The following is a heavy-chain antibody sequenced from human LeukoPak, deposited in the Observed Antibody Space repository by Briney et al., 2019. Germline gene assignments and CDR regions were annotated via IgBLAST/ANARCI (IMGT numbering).Heavy chain of an antibody. V-gene: IGHV4-59*01. Sequence: NPSETLSLTCTVSGDSISSYYWSWIRQPPGKGLEWIRYIYYSGSTNYNPSLKSRVTISVDTSKNQFSLKLSSVTAADTAVYYCARGFRDYYDSSGSKGNAFDIWGQGTMVTVSS. CDR1: GDSISSYY. CDR2: IYYSGST. D-gene: IGHD3-22*01. J-gene: IGHJ3*02. CDR3: ARGFRDYYDSSGSKGNAFDI.